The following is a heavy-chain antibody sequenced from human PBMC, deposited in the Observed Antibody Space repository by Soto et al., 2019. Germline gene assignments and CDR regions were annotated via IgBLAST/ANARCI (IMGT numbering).Heavy chain of an antibody. V-gene: IGHV4-61*01. D-gene: IGHD1-26*01. CDR3: ARAWEHIYFEY. J-gene: IGHJ4*02. Sequence: PSETLSLTGTVSGCSVSSTSYYWTWIRHPPGKGLKWIGYIHYRGSNNYNPPLKSRVTMSVDTSKTHFALKLSSVTAADTAVYYCARAWEHIYFEYWGQGAVVTVPQ. CDR2: IHYRGSN. CDR1: GCSVSSTSYY.